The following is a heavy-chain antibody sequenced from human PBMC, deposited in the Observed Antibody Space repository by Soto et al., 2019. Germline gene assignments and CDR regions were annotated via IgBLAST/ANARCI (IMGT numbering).Heavy chain of an antibody. CDR2: INHSGRT. V-gene: IGHV4-34*01. CDR3: AKAYSNVWFFSLDV. J-gene: IGHJ4*02. D-gene: IGHD3-16*01. CDR1: GGSLSGYY. Sequence: PSETLSLTCAVYGGSLSGYYWSWIRQPPGKGLEWIGEINHSGRTNYNPSLKSRVTILVDTSKNKFSLKLSSVTAADAAVYYCAKAYSNVWFFSLDVWGQGTLVTVSS.